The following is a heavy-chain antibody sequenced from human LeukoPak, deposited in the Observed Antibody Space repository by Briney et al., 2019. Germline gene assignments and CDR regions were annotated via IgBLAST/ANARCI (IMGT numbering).Heavy chain of an antibody. CDR3: ARDPYNGGYGDSYYYYMDV. Sequence: SVKVSCKASGGTFSSYAISWVRQAPGQGLEWMGGIIPIFGTANYAQKFQGRVTITADESTSTAYMELSSLRSEDTAVYYCARDPYNGGYGDSYYYYMDVWGKGTTVTISS. D-gene: IGHD1-26*01. J-gene: IGHJ6*03. CDR2: IIPIFGTA. CDR1: GGTFSSYA. V-gene: IGHV1-69*13.